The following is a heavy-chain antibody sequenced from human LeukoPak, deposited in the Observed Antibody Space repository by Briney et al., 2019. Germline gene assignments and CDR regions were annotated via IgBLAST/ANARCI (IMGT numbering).Heavy chain of an antibody. CDR3: TVGGTRSAY. Sequence: PGGSLRLSCAASGFTFSNAMMTWVRQAPGKGLEWVGRIKTKTDGGTTDYAAPVKGRFTISRDDSTSTLYLQMNSLKAEDTAVYYCTVGGTRSAYWGQGTLVTVSS. V-gene: IGHV3-15*01. J-gene: IGHJ4*02. CDR2: IKTKTDGGTT. CDR1: GFTFSNAM. D-gene: IGHD3-16*01.